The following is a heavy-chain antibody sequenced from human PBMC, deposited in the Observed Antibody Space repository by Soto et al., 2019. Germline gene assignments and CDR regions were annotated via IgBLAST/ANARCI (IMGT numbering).Heavy chain of an antibody. CDR3: ASQYDSSSNYYYYMDV. Sequence: ASGKVSYKASGYTFTSYYMHWVRQAPVLGLEWMGIINPSGGSTSYAQKFQGRVNMTRDTSTRTVYMELSSLRSEDTAVYYCASQYDSSSNYYYYMDVWGKGTTVTVSS. V-gene: IGHV1-46*03. CDR1: GYTFTSYY. D-gene: IGHD6-6*01. CDR2: INPSGGST. J-gene: IGHJ6*03.